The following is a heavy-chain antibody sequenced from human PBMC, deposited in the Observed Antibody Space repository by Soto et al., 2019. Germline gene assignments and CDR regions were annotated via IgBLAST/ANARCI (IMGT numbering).Heavy chain of an antibody. Sequence: SETLSLTCAVSGGSISSGGYSWSWIRQPPGKGLEWIGYIYHSGSTYYNPSLKSRVTISVDRSKNQFSLKLSSVTAAGTAVYYCARGYDSSGYCPFDYWGQGTLVTVSS. V-gene: IGHV4-30-2*01. CDR1: GGSISSGGYS. D-gene: IGHD3-22*01. J-gene: IGHJ4*02. CDR3: ARGYDSSGYCPFDY. CDR2: IYHSGST.